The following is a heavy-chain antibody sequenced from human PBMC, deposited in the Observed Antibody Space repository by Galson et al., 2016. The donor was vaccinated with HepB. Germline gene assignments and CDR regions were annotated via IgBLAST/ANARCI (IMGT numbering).Heavy chain of an antibody. J-gene: IGHJ3*02. D-gene: IGHD6-19*01. V-gene: IGHV3-23*01. Sequence: SLRLSCAASGFTFSSYAMTWVRQAPGKGLEWVSGISGSGGETYYADSVKGRFTISRDNSKNTLNLQMSSLRAEDTAVYYCARDDSHYSSAWYDAFDIWGQGTMVTVSS. CDR1: GFTFSSYA. CDR3: ARDDSHYSSAWYDAFDI. CDR2: ISGSGGET.